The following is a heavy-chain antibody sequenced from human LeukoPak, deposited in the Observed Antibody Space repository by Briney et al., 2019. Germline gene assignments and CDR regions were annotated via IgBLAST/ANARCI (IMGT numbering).Heavy chain of an antibody. CDR3: ARARGDGYHDDYSEFDY. CDR1: GGSFSGYY. V-gene: IGHV4-34*01. CDR2: INHSGST. D-gene: IGHD5-24*01. J-gene: IGHJ4*02. Sequence: PSETLSLTCAVYGGSFSGYYWSWIRQPPGKGLEWIGEINHSGSTNYNPSLKSRVTISVDTSKNQFSLKLSSVTAADTAVYYCARARGDGYHDDYSEFDYWGQGTLVTVSS.